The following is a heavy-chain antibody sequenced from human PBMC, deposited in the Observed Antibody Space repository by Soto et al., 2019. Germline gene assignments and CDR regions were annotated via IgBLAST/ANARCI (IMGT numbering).Heavy chain of an antibody. J-gene: IGHJ6*02. CDR3: AKALFGELLYQKNYYYYYGMDV. D-gene: IGHD3-10*02. CDR1: GFTFSSYA. Sequence: PGGSLRXSCAASGFTFSSYAMSWVRQAPGKGLEWVSAISGSGGSTYYADSVKGRFTISRDNSKSTLYLQMNSLRAEDTAVYYCAKALFGELLYQKNYYYYYGMDVWGQGTTVTVSS. CDR2: ISGSGGST. V-gene: IGHV3-23*01.